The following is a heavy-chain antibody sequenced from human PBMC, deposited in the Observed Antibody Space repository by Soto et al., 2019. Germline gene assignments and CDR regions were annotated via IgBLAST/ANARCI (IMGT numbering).Heavy chain of an antibody. CDR3: VRDWFGEFH. V-gene: IGHV3-74*01. Sequence: GGSLRLSCAASGFTFDDYTMHWVRQVPGKGLVWVSHISYDGRRTNYADSVKGRFTISRDNAKNTLYLQMNSLRAEDTAVYYCVRDWFGEFHWGQGTLVTVSS. CDR2: ISYDGRRT. CDR1: GFTFDDYT. D-gene: IGHD3-10*01. J-gene: IGHJ4*02.